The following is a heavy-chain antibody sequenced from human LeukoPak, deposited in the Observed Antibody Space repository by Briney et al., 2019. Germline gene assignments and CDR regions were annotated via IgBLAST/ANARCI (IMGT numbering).Heavy chain of an antibody. J-gene: IGHJ3*02. CDR1: GFTFSSYA. Sequence: GSLRLSCAASGFTFSSYAMHWVRQAPGKGLEWVAVISYDGSNKYYADSVKGRFTISRDNSKNTLYLQMNSLRAEDTAVYYCARAKVRSSGWLDAFDIWGQGTMVTVSS. CDR3: ARAKVRSSGWLDAFDI. CDR2: ISYDGSNK. D-gene: IGHD6-19*01. V-gene: IGHV3-30-3*01.